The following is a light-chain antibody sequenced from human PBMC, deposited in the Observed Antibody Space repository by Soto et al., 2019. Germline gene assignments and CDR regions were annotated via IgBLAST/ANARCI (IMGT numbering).Light chain of an antibody. Sequence: DIPMTQSPSSLSASVGDRVTITCRASQSISTYLNWYQEKPGRAPKLLIYAASSLQSGVPSRFSGSGSGTDFTLTISSLQPEDFATYYCQQSYIIPPVFGQGTKLEIK. CDR2: AAS. CDR1: QSISTY. CDR3: QQSYIIPPV. V-gene: IGKV1-39*01. J-gene: IGKJ2*01.